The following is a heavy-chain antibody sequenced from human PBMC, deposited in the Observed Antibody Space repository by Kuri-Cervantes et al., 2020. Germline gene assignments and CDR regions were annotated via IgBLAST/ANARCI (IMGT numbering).Heavy chain of an antibody. CDR3: ARGRLYYYGSGTLDY. D-gene: IGHD3-10*01. Sequence: ESLKISCAASGFTFSDYYWSWIRQPPGKGLEWIGEINHSGSTNYNPSLKSRVTISVDTSKNQFSLKLSSVTAADTAVYYCARGRLYYYGSGTLDYWGQGTLVTVSS. CDR1: GFTFSDYY. V-gene: IGHV4-34*01. CDR2: INHSGST. J-gene: IGHJ4*02.